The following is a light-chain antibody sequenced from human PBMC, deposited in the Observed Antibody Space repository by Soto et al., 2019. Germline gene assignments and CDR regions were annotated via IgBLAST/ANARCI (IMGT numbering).Light chain of an antibody. CDR2: EGS. Sequence: QSALTQPASVSGSPGQSITISCTGTSSDVGNYNLVSWYQHHPGKAPKVVIYEGSKRPSGVSHRFSGFKSGNTASLTISGLQAEYEADYHCCSYAGSNTDVFGTGTKLTVL. J-gene: IGLJ1*01. CDR1: SSDVGNYNL. V-gene: IGLV2-23*01. CDR3: CSYAGSNTDV.